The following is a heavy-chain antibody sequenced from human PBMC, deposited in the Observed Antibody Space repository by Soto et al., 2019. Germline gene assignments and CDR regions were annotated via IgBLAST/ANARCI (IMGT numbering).Heavy chain of an antibody. CDR2: ISSSGSTI. D-gene: IGHD3-22*01. CDR1: GFTFSSYE. Sequence: GSLRLSCAASGFTFSSYEMNWVRQAPGKGLEWVSYISSSGSTIYYADSVKGRFTISRDNAKNSLYLQMNSLRAEDTAVYYCARDAYYYDSSGYYFYFDYWGQGTLVTVSS. J-gene: IGHJ4*02. V-gene: IGHV3-48*03. CDR3: ARDAYYYDSSGYYFYFDY.